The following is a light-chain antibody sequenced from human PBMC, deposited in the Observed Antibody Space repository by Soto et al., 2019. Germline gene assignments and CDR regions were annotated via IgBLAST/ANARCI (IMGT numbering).Light chain of an antibody. V-gene: IGLV1-40*01. CDR2: GHN. CDR3: QVWDSSSDHVV. CDR1: TTNIGAGYE. J-gene: IGLJ2*01. Sequence: QSVLTQPPSVSGAPGQRVTISCTGSTTNIGAGYEVHWYQQRPGTAPKLLVSGHNIRPSGVPDRFYGSNSGNTATLTISRVEAGDEADYYCQVWDSSSDHVVFGGGTKLTVL.